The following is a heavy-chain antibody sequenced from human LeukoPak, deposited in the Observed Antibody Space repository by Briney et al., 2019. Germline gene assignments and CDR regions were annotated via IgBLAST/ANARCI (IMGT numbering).Heavy chain of an antibody. D-gene: IGHD6-19*01. CDR2: ISWNSGSI. CDR1: GFTFDDYA. Sequence: GGSLRLSCAASGFTFDDYAMHWVRQAPGKGLEWVSGISWNSGSIGYADSVKGRFTISRDNAKNSLYLQMNCLRAEDTALYYCAKDYYSSGYYYYAMDVWGRGTTVTVSS. CDR3: AKDYYSSGYYYYAMDV. V-gene: IGHV3-9*01. J-gene: IGHJ6*02.